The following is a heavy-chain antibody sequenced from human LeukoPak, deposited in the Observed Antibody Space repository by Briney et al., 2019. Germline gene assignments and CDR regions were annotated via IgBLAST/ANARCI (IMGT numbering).Heavy chain of an antibody. V-gene: IGHV4-59*11. Sequence: SETLSLTCSVSGGSISSHYWTWVRQPPGQALEFIGYIYYGGRTQYNPSLKSRVTMTMDTSKNQFSLGLNSVSAADTAVYYCAREVTVAGTFYFYMDVWGEGTTVTV. J-gene: IGHJ6*03. CDR2: IYYGGRT. CDR1: GGSISSHY. D-gene: IGHD6-19*01. CDR3: AREVTVAGTFYFYMDV.